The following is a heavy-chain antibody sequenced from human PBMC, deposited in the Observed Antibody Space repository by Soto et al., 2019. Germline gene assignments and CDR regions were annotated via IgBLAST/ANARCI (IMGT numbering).Heavy chain of an antibody. CDR1: GGSISSSSYY. CDR2: IYYSGST. CDR3: ARLMGYDFWSGYYPYYYYYMDV. V-gene: IGHV4-39*01. D-gene: IGHD3-3*01. Sequence: PSETLSLTCTVSGGSISSSSYYWGWIRQPPGKGLEWIGSIYYSGSTYYNPSLKSRVTISVDTSKNQFSLKLSSVTAADTAVYYCARLMGYDFWSGYYPYYYYYMDVWGKGTKVTVSS. J-gene: IGHJ6*03.